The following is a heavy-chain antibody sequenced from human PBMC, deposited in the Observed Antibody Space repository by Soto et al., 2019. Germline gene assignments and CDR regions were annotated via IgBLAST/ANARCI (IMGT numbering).Heavy chain of an antibody. Sequence: GGSLRLSCAASGFTFSSYWMSWVRQAPGKGLEWVANIKQDGSEKYYVDSVKGRFTISRDNAKNSLYLQMNRLRAEDTAVYYCARVPYSSSRYGRATEYFQQWGQGTLVNVS. CDR3: ARVPYSSSRYGRATEYFQQ. J-gene: IGHJ1*01. CDR2: IKQDGSEK. V-gene: IGHV3-7*01. CDR1: GFTFSSYW. D-gene: IGHD6-13*01.